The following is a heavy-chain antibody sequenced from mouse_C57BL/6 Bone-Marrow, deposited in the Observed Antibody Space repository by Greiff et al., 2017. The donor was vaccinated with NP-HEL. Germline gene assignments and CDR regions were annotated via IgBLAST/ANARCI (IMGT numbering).Heavy chain of an antibody. CDR1: GFTFSDYY. CDR3: ARHGGLYYGNYGFDY. V-gene: IGHV5-12*01. D-gene: IGHD2-1*01. Sequence: EVMLVESGGGLVQPGGSLKLSCAASGFTFSDYYMYWVRQTPEKRLEWVAYISNGGGSTYYPDTVKGRFTISRDNAKNTLYLQMSRLKSEDTAMYYCARHGGLYYGNYGFDYWGQGTTLTVSS. CDR2: ISNGGGST. J-gene: IGHJ2*01.